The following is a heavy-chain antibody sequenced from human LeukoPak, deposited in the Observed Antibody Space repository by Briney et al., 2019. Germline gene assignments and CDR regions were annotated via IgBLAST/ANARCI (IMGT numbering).Heavy chain of an antibody. V-gene: IGHV3-48*03. D-gene: IGHD3-16*01. CDR2: ISSGSAI. CDR3: ARMGYDDAWGSPESPIDF. J-gene: IGHJ4*02. CDR1: GFTLINHE. Sequence: PGGSLRLSCAASGFTLINHEVNWVRQAPGKGLEWISHISSGSAIHYADSVKGRFTMSRDNTKNSLYLQMNSLRGDDTAVYYCARMGYDDAWGSPESPIDFWGQGTLVIVSS.